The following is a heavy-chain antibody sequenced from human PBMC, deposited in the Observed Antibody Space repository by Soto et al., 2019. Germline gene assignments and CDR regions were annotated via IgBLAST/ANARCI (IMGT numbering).Heavy chain of an antibody. CDR1: GFTFSGYG. CDR2: ISYDGSNK. J-gene: IGHJ4*02. V-gene: IGHV3-30*18. CDR3: AKVPGIAAAGTFDY. D-gene: IGHD6-13*01. Sequence: LRLSCAASGFTFSGYGMHWVRQAPGKGLEWVAVISYDGSNKYYADSVKGRFTISRDNSKNTLYLQMNSLRAEDTAVYYCAKVPGIAAAGTFDYWGQGTLVTVSS.